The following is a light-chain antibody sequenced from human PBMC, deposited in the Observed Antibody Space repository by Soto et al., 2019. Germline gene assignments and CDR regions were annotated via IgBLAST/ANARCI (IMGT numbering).Light chain of an antibody. V-gene: IGKV3-20*01. CDR3: HQYGSSPIFS. J-gene: IGKJ3*01. Sequence: EIVLTQSPGTLSLSPGERATLSCRASQSVSSSYLAWYQQKPGQAPRLLIYGASNRATGIPDRFSGSGSGTDFTLTISRLEPEDFAVYSCHQYGSSPIFSFGPGTKVDIK. CDR1: QSVSSSY. CDR2: GAS.